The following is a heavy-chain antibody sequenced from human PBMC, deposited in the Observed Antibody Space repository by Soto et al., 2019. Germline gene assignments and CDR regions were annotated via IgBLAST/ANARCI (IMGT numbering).Heavy chain of an antibody. Sequence: GGSLRLSCPASGFTFSNAWMNWVRQAPGKGLEWVGRIKSKTDGGTTDYAAPVKGRFTISRDDSKNTLYLQMNSLKTEDTAVYYCTTDLTDILPWDVWGQGTTVTVSS. CDR3: TTDLTDILPWDV. CDR1: GFTFSNAW. V-gene: IGHV3-15*07. D-gene: IGHD3-9*01. CDR2: IKSKTDGGTT. J-gene: IGHJ6*02.